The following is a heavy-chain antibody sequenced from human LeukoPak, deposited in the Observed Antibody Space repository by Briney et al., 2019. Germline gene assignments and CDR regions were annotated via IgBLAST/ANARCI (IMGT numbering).Heavy chain of an antibody. Sequence: GGSLRLSCVGSGFTFSSYSMNWVRQAPGKGLEWVSSISSSSSYIYYADSVKGRFTISRDNAKNSLYLQMNSLRAEDTAVYYCARTVLRSLGEFSLRGWFDPWGQGTLVIVSS. CDR1: GFTFSSYS. J-gene: IGHJ5*02. CDR3: ARTVLRSLGEFSLRGWFDP. CDR2: ISSSSSYI. V-gene: IGHV3-21*01. D-gene: IGHD3-16*01.